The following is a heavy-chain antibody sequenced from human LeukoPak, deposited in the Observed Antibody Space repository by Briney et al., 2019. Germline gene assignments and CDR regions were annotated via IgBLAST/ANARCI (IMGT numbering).Heavy chain of an antibody. D-gene: IGHD5-12*01. CDR2: ISAYNGNT. Sequence: ASAKVSSKPSGYTSTIYGISGVPQTPGQRIEWMGWISAYNGNTNYAQKLQGRVTMTTDTSTSTAYMELRSLRSDDTAVYYCATVATSFDYWGQGTLVTVSS. CDR3: ATVATSFDY. CDR1: GYTSTIYG. J-gene: IGHJ4*02. V-gene: IGHV1-18*01.